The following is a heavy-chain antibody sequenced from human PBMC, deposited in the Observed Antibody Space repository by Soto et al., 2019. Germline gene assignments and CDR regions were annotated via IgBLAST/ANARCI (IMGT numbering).Heavy chain of an antibody. CDR1: GYTFTSYG. V-gene: IGHV1-18*01. CDR3: ARDIRFLEWSLYYYYYMDV. D-gene: IGHD3-3*01. Sequence: ASVKVSCKASGYTFTSYGISWVRQAPGQGLEWMGWTSAYNGNTNYAQKLQGRVTMTTDTSTSTAYMELRSLRSDDTAVYYCARDIRFLEWSLYYYYYMDVWGKGTTVTVSS. J-gene: IGHJ6*03. CDR2: TSAYNGNT.